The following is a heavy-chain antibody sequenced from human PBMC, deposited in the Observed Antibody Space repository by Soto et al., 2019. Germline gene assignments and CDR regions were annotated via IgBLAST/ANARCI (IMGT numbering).Heavy chain of an antibody. CDR1: GYNFINYW. CDR3: ARLGFNYDFLSGYYKVHHYYGIDV. J-gene: IGHJ6*02. D-gene: IGHD3-3*01. V-gene: IGHV5-51*01. CDR2: IYPGDSDT. Sequence: GESLKISCKGSGYNFINYWIAWVRQMPGRGLEWMGVIYPGDSDTRYSPSFQGQVTISADKSINSVYLQWSSLKASDTATYYCARLGFNYDFLSGYYKVHHYYGIDVWGQRTTVTVSS.